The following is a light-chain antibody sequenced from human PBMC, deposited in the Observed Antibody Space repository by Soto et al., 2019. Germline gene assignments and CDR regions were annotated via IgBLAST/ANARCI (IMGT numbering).Light chain of an antibody. CDR3: QDYGTSRYT. CDR1: QIVNTIN. CDR2: GTS. V-gene: IGKV3-20*01. J-gene: IGKJ2*01. Sequence: ENVLTQSPGTLSLSPGERATLSCRASQIVNTINLGWYQQKPGQAPRLLIYGTSSRATGIPDRFSGSGSGTDFTLTISRLEPEAFAVYYCQDYGTSRYTFGQGTKLEIK.